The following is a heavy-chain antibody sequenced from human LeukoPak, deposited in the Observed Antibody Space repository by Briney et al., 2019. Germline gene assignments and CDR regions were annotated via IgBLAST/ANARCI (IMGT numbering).Heavy chain of an antibody. D-gene: IGHD1-26*01. CDR2: INPSGGST. Sequence: GASVKVSCKASGYTFTYYYMHWVRQAPGQGLEWMGIINPSGGSTSYAQKSQGRVTMTRDTSTSTVYMELSSLRSEDAAVYYCARKAGGSYRLDYWGQGTLVTVSS. CDR1: GYTFTYYY. J-gene: IGHJ4*02. CDR3: ARKAGGSYRLDY. V-gene: IGHV1-46*01.